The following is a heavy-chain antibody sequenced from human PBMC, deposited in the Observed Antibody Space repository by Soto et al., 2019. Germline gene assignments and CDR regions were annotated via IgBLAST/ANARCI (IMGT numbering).Heavy chain of an antibody. J-gene: IGHJ4*02. CDR3: AKSYSSNWYDYFDY. V-gene: IGHV3-23*01. D-gene: IGHD6-13*01. Sequence: GSLGLSGAASELRFSTYAMSWVRQAPGKGLEWVSAISGSGGSKYYADSVKGRFTISRDTSKKTLYRQMNSLRAEDTALYYCAKSYSSNWYDYFDYWGQGTLVT. CDR1: ELRFSTYA. CDR2: ISGSGGSK.